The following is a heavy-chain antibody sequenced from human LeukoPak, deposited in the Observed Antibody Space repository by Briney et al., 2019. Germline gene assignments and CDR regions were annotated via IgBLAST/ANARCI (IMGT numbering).Heavy chain of an antibody. Sequence: GESLKISCKGSGYSFTDYWIAWVRQMPGKGLEWMGIIYPGDSDTRYSPSFQGQVTISADKSSTTAYLQWSSLKASDTAMYYCARLEGIAVAGEANYWGQGTLVTVSS. J-gene: IGHJ4*02. CDR1: GYSFTDYW. CDR2: IYPGDSDT. D-gene: IGHD6-19*01. CDR3: ARLEGIAVAGEANY. V-gene: IGHV5-51*01.